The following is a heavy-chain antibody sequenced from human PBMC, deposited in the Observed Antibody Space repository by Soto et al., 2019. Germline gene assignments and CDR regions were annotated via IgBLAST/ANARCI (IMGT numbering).Heavy chain of an antibody. J-gene: IGHJ4*02. D-gene: IGHD4-17*01. Sequence: QVQLQESGPGLVKPSETLSLTCTVSGGSFSNYYWSWIRQPPGKGLEWIGFIYYSGRTNYNPSLKSRVTISVDTSKNQFSLKLSSVTAADTAVYYCARDGTHDYGDYFDYWGQGTLVTVSS. CDR3: ARDGTHDYGDYFDY. CDR2: IYYSGRT. CDR1: GGSFSNYY. V-gene: IGHV4-59*01.